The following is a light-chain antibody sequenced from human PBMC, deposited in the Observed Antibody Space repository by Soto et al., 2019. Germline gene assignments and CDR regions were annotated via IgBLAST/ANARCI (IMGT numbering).Light chain of an antibody. CDR1: QGIDTY. J-gene: IGKJ2*01. CDR2: ATS. Sequence: AIQMTQSPSSFSASVGDRVTITCRASQGIDTYLAWYQQKPGKAPRLLMYATSVLESGVPSRFSGSGSGTDYTLTISSLQSEDFATYYCQQYYTHPQTFGQGTKLDVK. V-gene: IGKV1-8*01. CDR3: QQYYTHPQT.